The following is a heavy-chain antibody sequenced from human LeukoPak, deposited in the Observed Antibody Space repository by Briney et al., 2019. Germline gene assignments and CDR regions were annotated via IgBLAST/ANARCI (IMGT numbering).Heavy chain of an antibody. Sequence: PGGSLRLSCAASGFTFSIYWMSWVRQAPGKGLEWVANIKQDGSEKYYVDSVKGRFTVSRDNAKNSLYLQMNSLRAEDTAVYYCARAYMYCSDSSGYNYWGQGTLVTVSS. CDR1: GFTFSIYW. D-gene: IGHD3-22*01. J-gene: IGHJ4*02. CDR3: ARAYMYCSDSSGYNY. CDR2: IKQDGSEK. V-gene: IGHV3-7*01.